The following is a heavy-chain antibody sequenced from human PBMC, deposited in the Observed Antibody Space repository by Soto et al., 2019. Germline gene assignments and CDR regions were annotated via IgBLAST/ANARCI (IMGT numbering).Heavy chain of an antibody. V-gene: IGHV4-31*03. CDR2: IYYSGST. J-gene: IGHJ4*02. Sequence: PSETLSLTCTVSGGSISSGGYYWSWIRQHPGKGLEWIGYIYYSGSTYYNPSLKSRVTISVDTSKNQFSLKLSSVTAADTAVYYCARSNPIYDILTGFDYWGQGTLVTVSS. CDR3: ARSNPIYDILTGFDY. CDR1: GGSISSGGYY. D-gene: IGHD3-9*01.